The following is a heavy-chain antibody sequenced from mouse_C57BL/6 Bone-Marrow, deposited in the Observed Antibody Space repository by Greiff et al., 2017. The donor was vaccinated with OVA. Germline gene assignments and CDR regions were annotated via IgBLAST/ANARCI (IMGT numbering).Heavy chain of an antibody. CDR1: GYAFSSSW. CDR3: ARSIYYYYMDY. D-gene: IGHD2-4*01. J-gene: IGHJ4*01. CDR2: IYPGDGDT. V-gene: IGHV1-82*01. Sequence: QVQLQQSGPELVKPGASVKISCKASGYAFSSSWMNWVKQRPGKGLEWIGRIYPGDGDTNYNGKFKGKATLTADKSSSTAYMQLSSLTSEDSAVYFCARSIYYYYMDYWGQGTSVTVSS.